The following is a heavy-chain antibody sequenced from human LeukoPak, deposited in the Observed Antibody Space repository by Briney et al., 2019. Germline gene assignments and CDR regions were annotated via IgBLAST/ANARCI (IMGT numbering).Heavy chain of an antibody. CDR1: GGSISSYY. Sequence: PSETLSLTCTVSGGSISSYYWSWIRQPAGKGLEWIGRIYTSGSTNYNPSLKSRVTMSLDTSKTHFSLKLSSVTAADTAVYYCGTDGDSTGWFGGDYYFDYWGQGTLVTVSS. D-gene: IGHD6-19*01. V-gene: IGHV4-4*07. CDR3: GTDGDSTGWFGGDYYFDY. J-gene: IGHJ4*02. CDR2: IYTSGST.